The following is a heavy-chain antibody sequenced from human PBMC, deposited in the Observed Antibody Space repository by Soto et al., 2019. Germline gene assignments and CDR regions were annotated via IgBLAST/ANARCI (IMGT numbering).Heavy chain of an antibody. CDR3: ARGGYDWYFDL. Sequence: ASVKVSCKASGYTFNSYYIHWVRQAPGQGIEWMGIFNPSGGSTNYAQKLQGRVTLTRDTSTSTVYMELSSLRSEDTAIYYCARGGYDWYFDLWGRGTLVTVSS. V-gene: IGHV1-46*02. CDR2: FNPSGGST. D-gene: IGHD5-18*01. CDR1: GYTFNSYY. J-gene: IGHJ2*01.